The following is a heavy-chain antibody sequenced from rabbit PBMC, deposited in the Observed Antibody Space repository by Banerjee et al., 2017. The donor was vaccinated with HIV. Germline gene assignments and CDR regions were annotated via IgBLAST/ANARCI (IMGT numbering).Heavy chain of an antibody. CDR3: ARGDAGYGDGPYCFNL. Sequence: QSLEESGGDLVKPGASLTLTCTASGFSFSSSYYMCWVRQAPGKGLELIACIYTEDDNTYYASWAKGRFTISKTSSTTVTLQLTSLTDADTATYFCARGDAGYGDGPYCFNLWGPGTLVTVS. D-gene: IGHD6-1*01. CDR1: GFSFSSSYY. CDR2: IYTEDDNT. V-gene: IGHV1S40*01. J-gene: IGHJ4*01.